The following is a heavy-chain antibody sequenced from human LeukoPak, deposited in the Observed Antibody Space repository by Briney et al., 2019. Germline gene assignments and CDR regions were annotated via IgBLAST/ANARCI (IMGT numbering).Heavy chain of an antibody. V-gene: IGHV3-74*01. Sequence: GGSLRLSCAASGFTFSNYWMHWVRQAPGKGLVWVSRIDSDGSSTSYADSVKGRFTISRDNAKNTLYLQVNSLRAEDTAVYHCAREARYGMDVWGQGTTVTVSS. J-gene: IGHJ6*02. CDR2: IDSDGSST. CDR3: AREARYGMDV. CDR1: GFTFSNYW.